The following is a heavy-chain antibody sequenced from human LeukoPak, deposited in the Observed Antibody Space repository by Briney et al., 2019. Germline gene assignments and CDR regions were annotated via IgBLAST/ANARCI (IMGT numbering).Heavy chain of an antibody. CDR1: GFTFSSYG. D-gene: IGHD3-9*01. V-gene: IGHV3-33*01. CDR3: ARDNILTGYSDY. CDR2: IWYDGSNK. Sequence: GRSLRLSCAASGFTFSSYGMHWVRQAPGKGLEWVAVIWYDGSNKYYADSVKGRFTISRDNAKNTLYLQMNSLRAEDTAVYYCARDNILTGYSDYWGQGTLVTVSS. J-gene: IGHJ4*02.